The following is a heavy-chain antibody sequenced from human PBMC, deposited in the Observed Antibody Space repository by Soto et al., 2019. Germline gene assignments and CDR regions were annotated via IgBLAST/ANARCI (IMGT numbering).Heavy chain of an antibody. CDR2: ISYDGSNK. J-gene: IGHJ6*02. CDR1: GFTFSSYG. CDR3: AKEGGYCSSTSCYTRDSDYGMDV. V-gene: IGHV3-30*18. D-gene: IGHD2-2*02. Sequence: LRLSCAASGFTFSSYGMHWVRQAPGKGLEWVAVISYDGSNKYYADSVKGRFTISRDNSKNTLYLQMNSLRAEDTAVYYCAKEGGYCSSTSCYTRDSDYGMDVWGQGTTVTVSS.